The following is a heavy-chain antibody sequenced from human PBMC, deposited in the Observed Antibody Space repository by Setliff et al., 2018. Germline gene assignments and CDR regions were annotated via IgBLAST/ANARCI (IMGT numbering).Heavy chain of an antibody. V-gene: IGHV4-34*01. CDR2: INHSGST. D-gene: IGHD5-18*01. CDR1: GGSFSGYY. Sequence: LSLTCAVYGGSFSGYYWSWIRQPPGKGLEWIGEINHSGSTNYNPSLKSRVTISVDTSKNQFSLKLSSVAAADTAVYYCARGGYSYGHHYYYYMDVWGKGNTVTVSS. CDR3: ARGGYSYGHHYYYYMDV. J-gene: IGHJ6*03.